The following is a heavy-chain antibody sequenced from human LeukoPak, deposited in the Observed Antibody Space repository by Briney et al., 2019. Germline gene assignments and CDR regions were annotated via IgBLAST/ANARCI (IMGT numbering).Heavy chain of an antibody. CDR1: GYSVTSGDFY. V-gene: IGHV4-30-4*01. D-gene: IGHD5-12*01. Sequence: SETLSLTCSVSGYSVTSGDFYWSWIRQTPEKGLEWIGYIYYSGGTAYNPSLESRLSISVDTSMNQFSLKLYSVTAADTAVYYCAGGGSTLVSGSWKVYYYYGLAVWGQGTTVTVSS. CDR2: IYYSGGT. CDR3: AGGGSTLVSGSWKVYYYYGLAV. J-gene: IGHJ6*02.